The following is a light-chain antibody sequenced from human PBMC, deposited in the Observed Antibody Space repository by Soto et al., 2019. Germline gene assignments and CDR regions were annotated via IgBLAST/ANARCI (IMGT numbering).Light chain of an antibody. CDR3: QKYNSALT. J-gene: IGKJ5*01. V-gene: IGKV1-27*01. Sequence: DKPTTQSPSSLSASVGDRITITCRASQDISNYLAWYQQKPGKVPKLLIYSASTLQSGVPSRFSGSGSGTDFTLTISSLQPEDVATYFCQKYNSALTFGQGTRLEIK. CDR2: SAS. CDR1: QDISNY.